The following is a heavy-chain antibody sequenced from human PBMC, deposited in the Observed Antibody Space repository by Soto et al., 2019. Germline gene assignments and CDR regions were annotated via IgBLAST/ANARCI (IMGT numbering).Heavy chain of an antibody. V-gene: IGHV3-33*05. CDR3: ARWGTTGGLDV. CDR2: TSYDGSNN. CDR1: GFTFRSYV. D-gene: IGHD3-16*01. Sequence: QVQLVESGGGVVQPGTSLRLSCVGSGFTFRSYVIHWVRQAPGKGLESVALTSYDGSNNFYGDSVKGRFTISRDNSRNTVELQMDSLRIEDTALYYCARWGTTGGLDVWGQGTLVSVSS. J-gene: IGHJ4*02.